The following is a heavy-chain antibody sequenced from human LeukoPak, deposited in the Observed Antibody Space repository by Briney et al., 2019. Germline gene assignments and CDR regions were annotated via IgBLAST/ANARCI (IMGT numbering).Heavy chain of an antibody. CDR3: AKRGLASGYGDSYFDY. CDR1: GFTFSSYA. D-gene: IGHD4-17*01. Sequence: GGSLRLSCAASGFTFSSYAMSWVRQAPGKGLEWVSTLSGSGSNIYYADSVKGRFTISRDNSKNTLYLQMNSLRAEDTAVYYCAKRGLASGYGDSYFDYWGQGTLVTVSS. V-gene: IGHV3-23*01. CDR2: LSGSGSNI. J-gene: IGHJ4*02.